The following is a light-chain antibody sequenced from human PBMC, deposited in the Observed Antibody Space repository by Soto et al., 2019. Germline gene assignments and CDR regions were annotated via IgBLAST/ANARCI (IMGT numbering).Light chain of an antibody. CDR1: SSNIGNNY. CDR2: ENN. J-gene: IGLJ2*01. V-gene: IGLV1-51*02. Sequence: QSVLTQPPSVSAAPGQKVTISCSGSSSNIGNNYVSWYQQLPGTAPKLLIYENNKRPSGIPDRFSGSKSGTSATLGITGLQTGDEADYYCGKWDSRLSAGVFGGGTKLTVL. CDR3: GKWDSRLSAGV.